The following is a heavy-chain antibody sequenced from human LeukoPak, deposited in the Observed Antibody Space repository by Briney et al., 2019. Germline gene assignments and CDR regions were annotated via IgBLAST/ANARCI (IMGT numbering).Heavy chain of an antibody. CDR1: GFTFDDYA. CDR3: AKVSYPTMIVVVIDY. D-gene: IGHD3-22*01. J-gene: IGHJ4*02. CDR2: ISGVGGST. V-gene: IGHV3-43*02. Sequence: QPGGSLRLSCAASGFTFDDYAMHWVRQAPGKGLEWVSLISGVGGSTYYADSVKGRFTISRDNSKNSLYLQMNSLRTEDTALYYCAKVSYPTMIVVVIDYWGQGTLVTVSS.